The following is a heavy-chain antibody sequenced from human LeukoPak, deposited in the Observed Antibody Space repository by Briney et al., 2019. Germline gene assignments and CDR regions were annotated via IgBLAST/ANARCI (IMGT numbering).Heavy chain of an antibody. V-gene: IGHV3-13*01. CDR3: ARGVRFRELTDAFDI. Sequence: GGSLRLSCAASGFTFSSYDMHWVRQATGKGLEWVSSIGTAGDTYYPGSVKGRFTISRENAKNSLYLQMNSLRAGDTAVYYCARGVRFRELTDAFDIWGQGTMVTVSS. J-gene: IGHJ3*02. CDR1: GFTFSSYD. CDR2: IGTAGDT. D-gene: IGHD3-10*01.